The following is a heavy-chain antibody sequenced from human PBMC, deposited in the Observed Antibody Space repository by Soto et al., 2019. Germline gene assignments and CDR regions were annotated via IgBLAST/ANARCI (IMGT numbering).Heavy chain of an antibody. CDR3: AKSPSISVAHDPFDI. V-gene: IGHV1-18*01. J-gene: IGHJ3*02. CDR1: GYTFTSYG. Sequence: ASVKVSCKASGYTFTSYGISWVRQAPGQGLEWMGWISAYNGNTNYAQKLQGRVTMTTDTPTSTAYMELRSLRSDDTAVYYCAKSPSISVAHDPFDIWGQGTMVTVSS. D-gene: IGHD6-19*01. CDR2: ISAYNGNT.